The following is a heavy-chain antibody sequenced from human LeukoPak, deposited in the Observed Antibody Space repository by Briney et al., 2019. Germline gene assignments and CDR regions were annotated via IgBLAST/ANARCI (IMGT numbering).Heavy chain of an antibody. CDR3: EATGNLDY. CDR1: GFTFSNYS. Sequence: GGSLRLSCAASGFTFSNYSMNWVRQAPGKGLEWVSSISSSSTYIYYADSVKGRFAISRDNAKNSLYLQMNSLRAEDTAVYYCEATGNLDYWGQGTLVTVSS. J-gene: IGHJ4*02. D-gene: IGHD1-1*01. V-gene: IGHV3-21*01. CDR2: ISSSSTYI.